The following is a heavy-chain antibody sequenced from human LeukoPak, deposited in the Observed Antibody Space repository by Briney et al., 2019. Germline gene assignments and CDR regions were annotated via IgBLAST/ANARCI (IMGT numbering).Heavy chain of an antibody. J-gene: IGHJ4*02. CDR1: GGSISSGSYY. D-gene: IGHD6-13*01. Sequence: SETLSLTCTVSGGSISSGSYYWSWIRQPAGKGLEWIGRIYTSGSTNYNPSLKSRVTISVDTSKNQFSLKLSSVTAADTAVYYCASTIAAAGTRFDYWGQGTLVTVSS. CDR3: ASTIAAAGTRFDY. CDR2: IYTSGST. V-gene: IGHV4-61*02.